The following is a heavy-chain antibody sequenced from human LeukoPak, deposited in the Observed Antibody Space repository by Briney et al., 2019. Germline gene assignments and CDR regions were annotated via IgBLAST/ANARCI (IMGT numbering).Heavy chain of an antibody. D-gene: IGHD5-12*01. CDR3: ARGRRYSGYDVSLPFDY. Sequence: GGSLRLSCAGSGFTVSSKYMSWVRQAPGKGLEWVSVIYSCGSTDYADSVKGRFTMSRDNSKNMLYLQMNSLRVDDTALYVCARGRRYSGYDVSLPFDYWGQGTLVTVSS. V-gene: IGHV3-66*01. CDR2: IYSCGST. CDR1: GFTVSSKY. J-gene: IGHJ4*02.